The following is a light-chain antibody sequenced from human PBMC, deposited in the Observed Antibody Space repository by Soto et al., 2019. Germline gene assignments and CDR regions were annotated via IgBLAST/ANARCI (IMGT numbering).Light chain of an antibody. CDR1: SSNIGAGYD. J-gene: IGLJ1*01. CDR2: GNS. CDR3: QSHDSSMSAYV. V-gene: IGLV1-40*01. Sequence: QSVLTQPPSVSGAPGQRVTISCTGSSSNIGAGYDVHWYQQLPGTGPKLLISGNSNRPSGVPDRFSGSRSGTSASLAITGLQAEDEADYYCQSHDSSMSAYVFGTGTKATVL.